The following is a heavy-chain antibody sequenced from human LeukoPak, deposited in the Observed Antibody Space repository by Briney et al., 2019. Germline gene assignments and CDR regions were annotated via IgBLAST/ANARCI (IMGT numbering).Heavy chain of an antibody. J-gene: IGHJ4*02. CDR2: ISWNSNCI. V-gene: IGHV3-9*01. CDR1: GFTFDDYG. D-gene: IGHD4-17*01. Sequence: GGSLRLSCAASGFTFDDYGMSWVRQAPGKGLEWVSGISWNSNCIDYADSVKGRFTISRDNAKNSLYLQMNSLRAEDTALYYCAKGLLFGDYTGLFDYWGQGTLVTVSS. CDR3: AKGLLFGDYTGLFDY.